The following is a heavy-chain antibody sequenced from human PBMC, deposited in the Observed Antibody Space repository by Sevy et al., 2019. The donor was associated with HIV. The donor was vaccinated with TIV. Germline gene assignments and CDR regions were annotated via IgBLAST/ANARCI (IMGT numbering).Heavy chain of an antibody. CDR1: GGSFSGYY. J-gene: IGHJ3*01. CDR2: INHSGST. D-gene: IGHD2-15*01. CDR3: ASLYCSGGSCSRDA. Sequence: SETLSLTCAVYGGSFSGYYWSWIRQPPGKGLEWIGEINHSGSTNYNPSLKSRVTISVDKSKNQFSLNLSSVTDADTAVYYCASLYCSGGSCSRDAWGQGTMVTVSS. V-gene: IGHV4-34*01.